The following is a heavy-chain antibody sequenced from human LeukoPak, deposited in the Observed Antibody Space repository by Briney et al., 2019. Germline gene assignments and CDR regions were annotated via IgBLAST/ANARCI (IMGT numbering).Heavy chain of an antibody. CDR3: AKDPSSNWNYDY. D-gene: IGHD1-7*01. J-gene: IGHJ4*02. Sequence: GGSLRLSCAGSGDGFTRHTMNWVRQAPGKGLEWVSAISGSGGSTYYADSVKGRFTISRDNSKNTLYLQMNSLRAEDTAVYYCAKDPSSNWNYDYWGQGTLVTVSS. CDR2: ISGSGGST. V-gene: IGHV3-23*01. CDR1: GDGFTRHT.